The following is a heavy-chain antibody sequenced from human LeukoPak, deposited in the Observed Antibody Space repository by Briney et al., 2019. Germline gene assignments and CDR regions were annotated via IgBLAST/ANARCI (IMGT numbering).Heavy chain of an antibody. Sequence: GGSLRLSCAASGITFSSYPMTWVRQAPGKGLEWVSTISGSGGSTYYADSVKGRFTISRDNAKNTLSLQMSSLRAEDTAVYYCAKEGSSGWIPTRHFDHWGLGTLVTVSS. J-gene: IGHJ4*02. CDR3: AKEGSSGWIPTRHFDH. V-gene: IGHV3-23*01. CDR2: ISGSGGST. CDR1: GITFSSYP. D-gene: IGHD6-19*01.